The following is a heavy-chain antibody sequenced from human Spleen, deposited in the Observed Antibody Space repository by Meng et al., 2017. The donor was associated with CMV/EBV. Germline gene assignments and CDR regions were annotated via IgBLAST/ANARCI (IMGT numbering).Heavy chain of an antibody. D-gene: IGHD6-6*01. V-gene: IGHV3-72*01. CDR3: ARDSNLGYSSSCFDY. CDR2: SRNKASSYTT. Sequence: GGSLRLSCAASGFIFSDRYMDWLRQAPGKGLEWVARSRNKASSYTTEYAASVKGRFTISRDESENSLYLQMNTLRAEDTAVYYCARDSNLGYSSSCFDYWGQGTLVTVSS. CDR1: GFIFSDRY. J-gene: IGHJ4*02.